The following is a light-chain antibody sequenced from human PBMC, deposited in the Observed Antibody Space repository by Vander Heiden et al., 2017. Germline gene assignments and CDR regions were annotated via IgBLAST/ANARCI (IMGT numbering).Light chain of an antibody. CDR1: QSISSS. V-gene: IGKV3-15*01. CDR3: QQFSSWPPFT. CDR2: DAS. J-gene: IGKJ3*01. Sequence: VSPGETVSLSCRASQSISSSLAWYQHKPGQAPRLLIFDASTRAAGIPARFSGSGSGTEFTLTITSLQSEDSAIYFCQQFSSWPPFTFGPGTKVNIK.